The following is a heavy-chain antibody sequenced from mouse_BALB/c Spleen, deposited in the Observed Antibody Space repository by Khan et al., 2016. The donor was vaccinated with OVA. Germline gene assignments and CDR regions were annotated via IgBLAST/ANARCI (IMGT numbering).Heavy chain of an antibody. CDR1: GYTFTSYD. V-gene: IGHV1-85*01. CDR2: IFPGDGTT. Sequence: QVQLQQSGAEVVKSGASVKLSCKASGYTFTSYDLNWVRQRPEQGLEWIGWIFPGDGTTKYNEKFKGKATLTTDKSSSTAYIQLSRLTSEDSAVYVCAIRRGSMDYWGQGTSVTVSS. J-gene: IGHJ4*01. CDR3: AIRRGSMDY.